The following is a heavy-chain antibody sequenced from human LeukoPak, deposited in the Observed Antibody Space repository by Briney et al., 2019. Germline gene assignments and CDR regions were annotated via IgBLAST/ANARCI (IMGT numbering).Heavy chain of an antibody. V-gene: IGHV3-53*01. D-gene: IGHD6-19*01. J-gene: IGHJ4*02. CDR1: GFTVSSNY. CDR3: ARIAVAGLNYFDY. CDR2: IYSGGST. Sequence: GGSLRLSCAASGFTVSSNYMSWVRQAPGKGLEWVSVIYSGGSTYYADSVKGRFTISRDNSKNTLYLQMNSLRAGDTAVYYCARIAVAGLNYFDYWGQGTLVTVSS.